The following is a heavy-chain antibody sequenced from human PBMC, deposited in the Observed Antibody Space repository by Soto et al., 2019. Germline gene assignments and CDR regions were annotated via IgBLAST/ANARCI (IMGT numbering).Heavy chain of an antibody. V-gene: IGHV1-69*01. Sequence: EASVKVSCKAPGGTISSYAICWVRPAPGQGLEWMGGIIPIFGTANYAQKFQGRVTITADESTSTAYMELSSLRSEDTAVYYCAKRNSTVTGPFDLWGRGTLVTFSS. CDR3: AKRNSTVTGPFDL. CDR1: GGTISSYA. J-gene: IGHJ2*01. CDR2: IIPIFGTA. D-gene: IGHD4-17*01.